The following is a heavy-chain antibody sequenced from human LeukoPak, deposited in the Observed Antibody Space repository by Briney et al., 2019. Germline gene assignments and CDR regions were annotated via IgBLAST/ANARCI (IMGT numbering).Heavy chain of an antibody. D-gene: IGHD2-15*01. Sequence: GESLKISCKGSGYSFTNNWIGWVRQMPGKGLEWMGIIFPGDSDTRYSPSFQGQVTISADKSISTAYLQWSSLKASDTAMYYCARLTGGYCSGGSCPLGYWGQGTLVTVSS. CDR1: GYSFTNNW. CDR2: IFPGDSDT. CDR3: ARLTGGYCSGGSCPLGY. J-gene: IGHJ4*02. V-gene: IGHV5-51*01.